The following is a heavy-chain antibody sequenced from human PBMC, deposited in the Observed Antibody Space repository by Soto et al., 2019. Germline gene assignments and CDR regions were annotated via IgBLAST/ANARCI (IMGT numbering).Heavy chain of an antibody. Sequence: QVQLVQSGAEVKKPGASVKVSCKASGYTFTSHGISWVRQAPGQGLEWMGWISAYNGNTNYAQKLQGRVTMTTDTSTSTAYMELRSLRSDDTAVYYCARTPHYYDSSGYFDYWGQGTLVTVSS. V-gene: IGHV1-18*04. J-gene: IGHJ4*02. CDR2: ISAYNGNT. CDR3: ARTPHYYDSSGYFDY. CDR1: GYTFTSHG. D-gene: IGHD3-22*01.